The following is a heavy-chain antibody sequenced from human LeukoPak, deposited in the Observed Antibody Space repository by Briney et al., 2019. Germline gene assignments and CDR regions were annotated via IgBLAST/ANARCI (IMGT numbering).Heavy chain of an antibody. CDR3: AGQDYYGSGSYYNVDAFDI. Sequence: GESLKISCQGSGYSFTSYWVGWVRQMPGKGLEWLGIIYAGDSDTRYSPSFQGQVTIPADKSISTAYLQWSSLKASDTAMYYCAGQDYYGSGSYYNVDAFDIWGQGTMVTVSS. CDR1: GYSFTSYW. J-gene: IGHJ3*02. D-gene: IGHD3-10*01. CDR2: IYAGDSDT. V-gene: IGHV5-51*01.